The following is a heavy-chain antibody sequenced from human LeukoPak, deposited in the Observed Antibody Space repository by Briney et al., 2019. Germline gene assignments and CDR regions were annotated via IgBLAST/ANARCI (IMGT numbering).Heavy chain of an antibody. Sequence: ASVKVPCKASGYTFGAHYIHWLRQAPGQGLEYMGWINPTAGDTRFAEKSKGRVTLTRDTSSNTVYMEVTGLTFADTAVYYCARGMYSSSESFDVWGQGAMVVVSS. D-gene: IGHD1-26*01. CDR1: GYTFGAHY. CDR2: INPTAGDT. CDR3: ARGMYSSSESFDV. V-gene: IGHV1-2*02. J-gene: IGHJ3*01.